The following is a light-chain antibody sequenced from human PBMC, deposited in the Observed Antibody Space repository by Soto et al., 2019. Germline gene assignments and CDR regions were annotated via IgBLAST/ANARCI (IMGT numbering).Light chain of an antibody. Sequence: EIVLTQSPATLSLSPGERATLSCRASQSVSSYLAWYQQKPGQAPRLLIYDASNRATGIPVRFSGSGSGTDFTLTISSLEPEDFAVYYCQQRSNWPLIFGGGTKVEMK. CDR3: QQRSNWPLI. CDR2: DAS. J-gene: IGKJ4*01. CDR1: QSVSSY. V-gene: IGKV3-11*01.